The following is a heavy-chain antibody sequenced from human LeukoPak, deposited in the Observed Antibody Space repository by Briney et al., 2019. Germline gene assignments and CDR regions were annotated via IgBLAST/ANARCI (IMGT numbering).Heavy chain of an antibody. J-gene: IGHJ6*03. Sequence: KPGGSLRLSCAASGFTFSHYYMSWIRQAPGKGLEWVSYISGTGSTISYADSVKGRFTISRDNAKNSLYLQMNSLRAEDTAVYYCARDQTVAGTAAYYYYMDVWGTGTTVTVSS. CDR2: ISGTGSTI. V-gene: IGHV3-11*01. CDR1: GFTFSHYY. CDR3: ARDQTVAGTAAYYYYMDV. D-gene: IGHD6-19*01.